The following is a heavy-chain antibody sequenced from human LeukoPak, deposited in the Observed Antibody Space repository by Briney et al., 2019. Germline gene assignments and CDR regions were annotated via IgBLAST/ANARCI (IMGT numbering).Heavy chain of an antibody. J-gene: IGHJ4*02. CDR1: GGTFSSYA. Sequence: SVKVSCKASGGTFSSYAISWVRQAPGQGLEWMGGIIPIFGTANYAQKFQGRVTITADESTSTAYMELSSLRSEDTAVYYCAREGRSIAAQDYWGQGTLVTVSS. D-gene: IGHD6-6*01. V-gene: IGHV1-69*13. CDR2: IIPIFGTA. CDR3: AREGRSIAAQDY.